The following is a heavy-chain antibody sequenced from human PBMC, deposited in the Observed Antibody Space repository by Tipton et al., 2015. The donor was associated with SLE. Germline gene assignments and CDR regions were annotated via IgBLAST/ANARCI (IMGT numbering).Heavy chain of an antibody. V-gene: IGHV4-59*01. CDR3: ARDGGNSSVWFDY. CDR1: GGSFSGYS. CDR2: IYHSGST. Sequence: TLSLTCEVYGGSFSGYSWNWIRQPPGRGLEWIGYIYHSGSTHYNSSLKSRVTMSVDTSKNQFSLKLNSMIAADTAVYYCARDGGNSSVWFDYWGQGKLVTVSS. J-gene: IGHJ4*02. D-gene: IGHD3-16*01.